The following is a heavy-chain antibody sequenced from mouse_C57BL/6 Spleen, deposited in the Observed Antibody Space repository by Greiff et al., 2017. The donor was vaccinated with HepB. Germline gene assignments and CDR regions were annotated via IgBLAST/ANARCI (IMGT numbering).Heavy chain of an antibody. D-gene: IGHD2-1*01. CDR1: GFTFSDYG. CDR3: ARRGYYGNYAGFAY. CDR2: ISSGSSTI. Sequence: EVKLMESGGGLVKPGGSLKLSCAASGFTFSDYGMHWVRQAPEKGLEWVAYISSGSSTIYYADTVKGRFTISRDNAKNTLFLQMTSLRSEVTAMYYCARRGYYGNYAGFAYWGQGTLVTVSA. J-gene: IGHJ3*01. V-gene: IGHV5-17*01.